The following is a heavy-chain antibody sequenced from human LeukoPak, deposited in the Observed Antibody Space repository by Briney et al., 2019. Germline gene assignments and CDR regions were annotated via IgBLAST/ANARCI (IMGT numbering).Heavy chain of an antibody. D-gene: IGHD5-24*01. CDR3: ARGEMATTYYFDY. Sequence: NPSETLSLTCTVSGGSISSYYWSWIRQPPGKGLEWIGYIYYSGSTNYNPSLKSRVTISVDTSKNQFSLKLSSVIAADTAVYYCARGEMATTYYFDYWGQGTLVTVSS. CDR2: IYYSGST. J-gene: IGHJ4*02. CDR1: GGSISSYY. V-gene: IGHV4-59*08.